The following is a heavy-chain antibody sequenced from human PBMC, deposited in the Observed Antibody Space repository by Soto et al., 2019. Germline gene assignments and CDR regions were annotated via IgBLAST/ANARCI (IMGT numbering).Heavy chain of an antibody. V-gene: IGHV4-59*08. CDR1: SGPDRSHN. CDR2: VYYTGDT. J-gene: IGHJ6*02. D-gene: IGHD4-17*01. Sequence: QVQLQQSGPRLVKPSETLSLTCTVSSGPDRSHNWGWIRQPPGRGLEWIGYVYYTGDTAYNPSLRGRVTISADTSKNDISLALNSVTAADTAVHYCVRQGIDYLHGLVDVWGQGTTVSVSS. CDR3: VRQGIDYLHGLVDV.